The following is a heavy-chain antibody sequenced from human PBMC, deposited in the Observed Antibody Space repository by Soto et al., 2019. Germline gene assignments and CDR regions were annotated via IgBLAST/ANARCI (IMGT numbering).Heavy chain of an antibody. Sequence: QVQLVESGGGVVQPGRSLRLSCAASGFTFSSYGMHWVRQAPGKGLEWVAVIWYDGSNKYYADSVKGRFTISRDNSKNTLYLQMNSLRAEDTAVYYCARDLGWELLRNWFDPWGQGTLVTVSS. V-gene: IGHV3-33*01. CDR2: IWYDGSNK. D-gene: IGHD1-26*01. CDR1: GFTFSSYG. J-gene: IGHJ5*02. CDR3: ARDLGWELLRNWFDP.